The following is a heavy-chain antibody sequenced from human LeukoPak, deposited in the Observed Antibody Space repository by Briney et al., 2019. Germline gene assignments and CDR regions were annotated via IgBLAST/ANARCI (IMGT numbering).Heavy chain of an antibody. D-gene: IGHD3-16*01. CDR2: IKQDGSEK. CDR3: ASHSYGYNH. Sequence: PGRSLRLSCAAAGFTFSTYPMAWVRQGPWKGLEWVANIKQDGSEKNYVDSVKGRFTIFRDNARNSLYLQTNSLRAEDTAVYYCASHSYGYNHWGQGTLVIVSS. CDR1: GFTFSTYP. V-gene: IGHV3-7*01. J-gene: IGHJ5*02.